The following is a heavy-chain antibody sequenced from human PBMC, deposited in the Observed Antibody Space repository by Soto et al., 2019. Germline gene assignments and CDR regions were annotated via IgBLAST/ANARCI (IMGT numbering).Heavy chain of an antibody. Sequence: SETLSLTCIVSGGSIRSSSYYCFCIRQPPWKGLEWIGSIFYSGSTYYNPSLKSRVTISVDASKNQFSLKLNSVTAADTAMYYCARLNKYFDYWGQGTLVTVSS. CDR2: IFYSGST. CDR1: GGSIRSSSYY. J-gene: IGHJ4*02. V-gene: IGHV4-39*01. CDR3: ARLNKYFDY.